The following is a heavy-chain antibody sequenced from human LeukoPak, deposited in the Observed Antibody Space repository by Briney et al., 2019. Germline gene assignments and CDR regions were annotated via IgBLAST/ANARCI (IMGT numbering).Heavy chain of an antibody. V-gene: IGHV3-23*01. CDR2: ISGSGGST. D-gene: IGHD1/OR15-1a*01. J-gene: IGHJ5*02. CDR3: AKDPVNNRILENWFDP. CDR1: GFTFSSYA. Sequence: GGSLRLSCAASGFTFSSYAMSWVRQAPGKGLEWVSAISGSGGSTYYADSVKGRFTISRDNSKNTLYLQMNSLRAEDTAVYYCAKDPVNNRILENWFDPWGQGTLVTVSS.